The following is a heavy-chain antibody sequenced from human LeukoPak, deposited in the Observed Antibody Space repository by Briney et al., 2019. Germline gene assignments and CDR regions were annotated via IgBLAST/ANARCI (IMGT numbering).Heavy chain of an antibody. V-gene: IGHV5-10-1*01. J-gene: IGHJ1*01. D-gene: IGHD3-22*01. CDR1: GYRFTNYW. CDR3: ARLEKGTMIY. Sequence: GESLRISCKGSGYRFTNYWINWVRQMPGKGLEWMGRIDPSDSYTNYSPSFQGHVTISADKSISTAYLQWSSLKASDTAMYYCARLEKGTMIYWGQGTLVTVSS. CDR2: IDPSDSYT.